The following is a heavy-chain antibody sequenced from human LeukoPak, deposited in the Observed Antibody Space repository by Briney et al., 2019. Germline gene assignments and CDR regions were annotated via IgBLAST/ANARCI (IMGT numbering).Heavy chain of an antibody. CDR2: IRYDGSNK. CDR3: AREGVAARAY. CDR1: GFTFSSYA. V-gene: IGHV3-30*02. Sequence: PGGSLRLSCAASGFTFSSYAMHWVRQAPGKGLEWVAFIRYDGSNKYYADSVKGRFTISRDNAKNSLYLQMNSLRAEDTAVYYCAREGVAARAYWGQGTLVTVSS. D-gene: IGHD6-6*01. J-gene: IGHJ4*02.